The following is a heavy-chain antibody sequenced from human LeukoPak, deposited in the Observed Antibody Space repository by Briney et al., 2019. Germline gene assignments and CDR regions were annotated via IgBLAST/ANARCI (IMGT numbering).Heavy chain of an antibody. V-gene: IGHV3-7*01. J-gene: IGHJ4*02. CDR3: ARDSVSLSDY. CDR1: GFTFSSYA. CDR2: IKQDGSEK. Sequence: GRSLRLSCAAPGFTFSSYAMHWVRQAPGKGLEWVANIKQDGSEKYYVDSVKGRFTISRDNAKNSLYLQMNSLRAEDTAVYYCARDSVSLSDYWGQGTLVTVSS. D-gene: IGHD2-8*01.